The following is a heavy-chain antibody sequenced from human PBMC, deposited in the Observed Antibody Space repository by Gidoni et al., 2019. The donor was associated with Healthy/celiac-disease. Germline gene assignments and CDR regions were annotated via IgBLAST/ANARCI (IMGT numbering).Heavy chain of an antibody. V-gene: IGHV4-34*01. CDR3: ARGWQLTPITMIKKWRPFDY. J-gene: IGHJ4*02. Sequence: QVQLQQWGAGLLKPSETLSLTCAVYGGSFSGYFWSWIRQPPGKGLEWIGEINHSGSPNYNPSLKSRVTISVDTSKNQFSLKLSSVTAADTAVYYCARGWQLTPITMIKKWRPFDYWGQGTLVTVSS. CDR2: INHSGSP. D-gene: IGHD3-22*01. CDR1: GGSFSGYF.